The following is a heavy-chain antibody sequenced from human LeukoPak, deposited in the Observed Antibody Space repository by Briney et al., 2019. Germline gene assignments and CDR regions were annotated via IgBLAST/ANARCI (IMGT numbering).Heavy chain of an antibody. Sequence: GGSLRLSCAASGFTFDDYAMHWVRQAPGKGLEWVSLISGDGGSTNCAESVKGRFTISRDNSKNSLYLQMNSLRTEDTALYYCAKGKTYYYDGSGYYDYWGQGTLVTVSS. V-gene: IGHV3-43*02. CDR2: ISGDGGST. CDR1: GFTFDDYA. CDR3: AKGKTYYYDGSGYYDY. D-gene: IGHD3-22*01. J-gene: IGHJ4*02.